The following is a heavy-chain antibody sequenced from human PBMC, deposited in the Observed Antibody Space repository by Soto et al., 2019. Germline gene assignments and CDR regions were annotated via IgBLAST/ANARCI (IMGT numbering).Heavy chain of an antibody. D-gene: IGHD1-26*01. V-gene: IGHV3-48*02. CDR1: GFTFSSYS. CDR3: ARDSTDADSGSYSGDY. J-gene: IGHJ4*02. CDR2: ISSSSSTM. Sequence: GGSLRLSCAASGFTFSSYSMNWVRQAPGKGLEWVSYISSSSSTMYYADSVKGRFTISRDNAKNSLFLHMNSLRDEDTAVYYCARDSTDADSGSYSGDYWGQGTLVTVSS.